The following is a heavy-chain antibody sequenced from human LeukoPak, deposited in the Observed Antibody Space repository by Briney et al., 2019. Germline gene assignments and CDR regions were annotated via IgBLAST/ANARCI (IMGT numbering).Heavy chain of an antibody. V-gene: IGHV4-59*01. D-gene: IGHD3-22*01. Sequence: PSETLSLTCTVSGGSISSYYWSWIRQPPGKGLEWIGYIYYSGSTNYNPSLKSRVTISVDTSKNQFSLKLSSVTAADTAVYYCASYSSGYSLDYWGQGTLVTVSS. CDR1: GGSISSYY. J-gene: IGHJ4*02. CDR2: IYYSGST. CDR3: ASYSSGYSLDY.